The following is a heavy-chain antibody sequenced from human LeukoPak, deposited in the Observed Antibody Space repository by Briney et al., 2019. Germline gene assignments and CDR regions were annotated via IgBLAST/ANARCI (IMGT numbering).Heavy chain of an antibody. CDR3: AREVTVTTLWHYYYYMDV. V-gene: IGHV1-69*05. Sequence: SVKVSCKASGGTFSSYAFSWVRQAPGQGLEWMGRIIPIFGTANYAQKFQGRVTITTDESTSTAYMELSSLRSGDTAVYYCAREVTVTTLWHYYYYMDVWGKGTTVTVSS. CDR1: GGTFSSYA. CDR2: IIPIFGTA. D-gene: IGHD4-17*01. J-gene: IGHJ6*03.